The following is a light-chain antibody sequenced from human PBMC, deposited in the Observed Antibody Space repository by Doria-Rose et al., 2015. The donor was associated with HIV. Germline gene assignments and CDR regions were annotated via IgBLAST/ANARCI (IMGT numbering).Light chain of an antibody. CDR2: WAS. J-gene: IGKJ3*01. V-gene: IGKV4-1*01. CDR1: QSLLYTSKNY. Sequence: EIVMTQSPESLGMSLGERATLNCKSNQSLLYTSKNYLAWYQQKPGQPPKLLTYWASTRQSGVPARFSGSGSGTDFTLTISSLEAGDVAVYYCQQYYDTPSFGPGTTVDIK. CDR3: QQYYDTPS.